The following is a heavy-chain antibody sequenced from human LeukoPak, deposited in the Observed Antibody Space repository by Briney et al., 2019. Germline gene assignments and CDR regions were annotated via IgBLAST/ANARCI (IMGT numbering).Heavy chain of an antibody. J-gene: IGHJ4*02. CDR3: AKSSPILRYFDWLSGMDY. V-gene: IGHV3-30*18. D-gene: IGHD3-9*01. CDR1: GFTFRSYG. Sequence: GGSLRLPCAASGFTFRSYGMHWVRQVPGKGLERAAVISFDGSDKYFADSVKGRFTISRDNSKNTLYLQMNSLRAEDTAVYYCAKSSPILRYFDWLSGMDYWGQGTLVTVSS. CDR2: ISFDGSDK.